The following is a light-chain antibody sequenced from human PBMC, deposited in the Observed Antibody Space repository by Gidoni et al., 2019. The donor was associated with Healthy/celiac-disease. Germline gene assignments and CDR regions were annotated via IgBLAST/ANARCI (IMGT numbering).Light chain of an antibody. J-gene: IGKJ4*01. Sequence: EIVLTQSPATLSLPPGERATLPCMASQSVSSYVTWYQHKPCQAPRLLIYDASNRATGIPARFSGSGSGTDFTLTISSLEPEDFAVYYCQQRSNLPLTFGGGTKVEIK. V-gene: IGKV3-11*01. CDR1: QSVSSY. CDR3: QQRSNLPLT. CDR2: DAS.